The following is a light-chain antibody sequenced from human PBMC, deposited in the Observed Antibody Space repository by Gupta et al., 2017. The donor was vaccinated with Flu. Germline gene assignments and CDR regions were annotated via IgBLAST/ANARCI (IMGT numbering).Light chain of an antibody. J-gene: IGLJ3*02. V-gene: IGLV1-47*01. CDR2: RSN. CDR3: AAWDDSVSGWM. CDR1: SSNIGSNF. Sequence: QSVLTQPPSASGTPGQRLTIPCSGGSSNIGSNFVYWYQHLPGTAPKLLIYRSNERPSGVPDRFSGSKSDTSASLAISGLRAEDEADYYCAAWDDSVSGWMFGGGTKLTVL.